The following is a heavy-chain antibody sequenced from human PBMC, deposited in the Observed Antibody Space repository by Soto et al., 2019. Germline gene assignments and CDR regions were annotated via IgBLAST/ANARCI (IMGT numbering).Heavy chain of an antibody. D-gene: IGHD4-17*01. V-gene: IGHV3-43*01. Sequence: EVQLVESGGVVVQPGGSLRLSCAASGFTFDDYTMHWVRQAPGKGLEWVSLIFWEGSNTHYADSVKGRFPISRDNRKDALYLQMDRLRTEGTALCYCAIDMAYGGNSGPFDYWGQGTLVSVSS. CDR3: AIDMAYGGNSGPFDY. CDR2: IFWEGSNT. J-gene: IGHJ4*02. CDR1: GFTFDDYT.